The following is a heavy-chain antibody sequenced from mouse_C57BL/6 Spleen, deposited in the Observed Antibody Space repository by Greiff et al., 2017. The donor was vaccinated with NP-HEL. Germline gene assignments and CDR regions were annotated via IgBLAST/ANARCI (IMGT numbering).Heavy chain of an antibody. CDR1: GYTFTSYW. V-gene: IGHV1-64*01. J-gene: IGHJ4*01. CDR2: IHPNSGST. Sequence: QVQLQQSGAELVKPGASVKLSCKASGYTFTSYWMHWVKQRPGQGLEWIGMIHPNSGSTNYNEKFKSKATLTVDKSSSTAYMQLSSLTSEDSAVYYCASGYYGYYAMDYWGQGTSVTVSS. CDR3: ASGYYGYYAMDY. D-gene: IGHD1-1*01.